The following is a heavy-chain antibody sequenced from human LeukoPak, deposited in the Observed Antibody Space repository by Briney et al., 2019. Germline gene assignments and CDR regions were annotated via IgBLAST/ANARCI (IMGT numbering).Heavy chain of an antibody. CDR1: GFTFSSYG. V-gene: IGHV3-30*02. CDR3: AKDLLSNYDILTGYPGIDY. D-gene: IGHD3-9*01. CDR2: IWYDGSNK. J-gene: IGHJ4*02. Sequence: GGSLRLSCAASGFTFSSYGMHWVRQAPGKGLEWVAVIWYDGSNKYYADSVKGRFTISRDNSKNTLYLQMNSLRAEDTAVYYCAKDLLSNYDILTGYPGIDYWGQGTLVTVSS.